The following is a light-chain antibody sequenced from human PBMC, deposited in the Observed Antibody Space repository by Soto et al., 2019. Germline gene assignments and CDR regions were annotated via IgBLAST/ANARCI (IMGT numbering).Light chain of an antibody. CDR2: KAS. V-gene: IGKV1-5*03. CDR3: QQYSSYPSLT. J-gene: IGKJ4*01. CDR1: QTIDDW. Sequence: DIQMTQSPSTLSATVGDRVSITCRASQTIDDWLAWYQQKPGQAPKLLIYKASTLETGVPSRFSGSRSGTEFTLTINSLQPDDFGSYYCQQYSSYPSLTFGGGTKLEI.